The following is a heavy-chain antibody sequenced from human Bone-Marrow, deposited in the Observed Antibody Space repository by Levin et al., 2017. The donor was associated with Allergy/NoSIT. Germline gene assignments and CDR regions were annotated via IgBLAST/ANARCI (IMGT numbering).Heavy chain of an antibody. CDR3: TRDLGPSSPRSGHAH. V-gene: IGHV3-7*04. CDR1: GFTFSDYW. J-gene: IGHJ4*02. Sequence: QAGGSLRLSCAASGFTFSDYWMTWVRQAPGKGLEWVANIKQDGSEINYVDSVEGRFTISRDNARNSLFLQMSSLRAEDTAVYYCTRDLGPSSPRSGHAHWGQGTLITVSS. CDR2: IKQDGSEI. D-gene: IGHD2-2*01.